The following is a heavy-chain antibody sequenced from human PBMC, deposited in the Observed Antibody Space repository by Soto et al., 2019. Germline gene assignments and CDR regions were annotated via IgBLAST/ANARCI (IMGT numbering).Heavy chain of an antibody. V-gene: IGHV3-33*08. CDR2: IWYDGSNK. CDR1: GFTFNTYG. D-gene: IGHD2-15*01. Sequence: PGGSLRLSCTTSGFTFNTYGTYWVRQAPGKGLEWVAIIWYDGSNKYYGDSVKGRFTISRDNSKNTLYLQMNSLRAEDTALYYCARGDCTGAYCYSWPFNYGVDVWGQGTMVTVSS. CDR3: ARGDCTGAYCYSWPFNYGVDV. J-gene: IGHJ6*02.